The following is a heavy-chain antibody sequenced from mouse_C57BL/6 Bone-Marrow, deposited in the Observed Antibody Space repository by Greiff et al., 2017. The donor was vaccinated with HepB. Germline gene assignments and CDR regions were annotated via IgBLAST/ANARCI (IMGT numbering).Heavy chain of an antibody. CDR3: ARQRHYYGSSDFDY. V-gene: IGHV5-12*01. CDR2: ISNGGGST. CDR1: GFTFSDYY. J-gene: IGHJ2*01. D-gene: IGHD1-1*01. Sequence: EVQLVESGGGLVQPGGSLKLSCAASGFTFSDYYMYWVRQTPEKRLEWVAYISNGGGSTYYPDTVKGRFTISRDNAKNTLYLQMSRLKSEDTAMYYCARQRHYYGSSDFDYWGQGTTLTVSS.